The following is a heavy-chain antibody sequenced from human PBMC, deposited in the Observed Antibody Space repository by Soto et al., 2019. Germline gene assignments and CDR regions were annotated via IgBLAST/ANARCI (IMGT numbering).Heavy chain of an antibody. J-gene: IGHJ4*02. D-gene: IGHD6-19*01. V-gene: IGHV3-30-3*01. CDR3: ARDRLLAGIGEVDY. Sequence: GGSLRLSXAASGFTFSNSAMHWVRQAPGKGLEWVAVISFDGNNKYYVDSVKGRFTISRDNSKNTLYLQMNSLRAEDTAVYYCARDRLLAGIGEVDYWGQGTLVTVSS. CDR2: ISFDGNNK. CDR1: GFTFSNSA.